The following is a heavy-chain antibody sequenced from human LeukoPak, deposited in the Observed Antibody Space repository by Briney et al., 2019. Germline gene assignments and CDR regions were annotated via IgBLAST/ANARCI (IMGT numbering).Heavy chain of an antibody. J-gene: IGHJ5*02. Sequence: GASVKVSCKASGYSFTNYWLHWVRQAPGQGLEWMGIINPSGGSTSYAQKFQGRVTMTRDMSTSTDYMELSSLRSEDTAVYYCARDNSVEDTAWWFDPWGQGTLVTVSS. D-gene: IGHD4-23*01. V-gene: IGHV1-46*01. CDR3: ARDNSVEDTAWWFDP. CDR2: INPSGGST. CDR1: GYSFTNYW.